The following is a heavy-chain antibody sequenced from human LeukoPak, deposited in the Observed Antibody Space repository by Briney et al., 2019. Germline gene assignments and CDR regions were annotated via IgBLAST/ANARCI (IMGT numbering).Heavy chain of an antibody. CDR1: GYTFTGYY. J-gene: IGHJ6*03. CDR2: INPNSGGT. Sequence: GASVKVSCKASGYTFTGYYMHWVRQAPGQGLEWMGWINPNSGGTNYAQKFQGRVTMTRDTSISTAYVELSRLRSDDTAVYYCARGHSSSSHYYDYMDVWGKGTTVTVSS. V-gene: IGHV1-2*02. CDR3: ARGHSSSSHYYDYMDV. D-gene: IGHD6-13*01.